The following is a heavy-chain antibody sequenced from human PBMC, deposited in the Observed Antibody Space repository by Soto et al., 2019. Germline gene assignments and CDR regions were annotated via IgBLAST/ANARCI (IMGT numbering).Heavy chain of an antibody. Sequence: QVPLVQSGAEVKKPGASVKVSCKASGYTFTSYGISWVRQAPGQGLEWMGWISAYNGNTNYAQKLQGRVTMTTDTSTSTAYMELRSLRSDDTAVYYCAREPKGEPNPYYFDYWGQGTLVTVSS. CDR2: ISAYNGNT. CDR1: GYTFTSYG. CDR3: AREPKGEPNPYYFDY. D-gene: IGHD3-16*01. J-gene: IGHJ4*02. V-gene: IGHV1-18*01.